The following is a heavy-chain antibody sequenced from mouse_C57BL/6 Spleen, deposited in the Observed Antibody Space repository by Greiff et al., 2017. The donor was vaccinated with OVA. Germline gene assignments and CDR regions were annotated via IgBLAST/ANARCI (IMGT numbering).Heavy chain of an antibody. CDR2: ISGGGGNT. D-gene: IGHD3-2*02. J-gene: IGHJ2*01. Sequence: DVMLVESGGGLVKPGGSLKLSCAASGFTFSSYTMSWVRQTPEKRLEWVATISGGGGNTYYPDSVKGRFTISRDNAKNTLYLQMSSLRSEDTALYYCARQTGQLRGYYFDYWGQGTTLTVSS. CDR3: ARQTGQLRGYYFDY. V-gene: IGHV5-9*01. CDR1: GFTFSSYT.